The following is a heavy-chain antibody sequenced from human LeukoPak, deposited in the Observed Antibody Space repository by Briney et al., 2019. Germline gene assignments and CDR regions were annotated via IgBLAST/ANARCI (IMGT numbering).Heavy chain of an antibody. Sequence: GASVKVSCKASGYTFTSYYMHWVRQAPGQGLEWMGIINPSGGSTSYAQKFQGRVTMTRDTSTSTVYMELSSQRSEDTAVYYCATSRITMVRGAPSGYWGQGTLVTVSS. V-gene: IGHV1-46*01. CDR2: INPSGGST. D-gene: IGHD3-10*01. J-gene: IGHJ4*02. CDR3: ATSRITMVRGAPSGY. CDR1: GYTFTSYY.